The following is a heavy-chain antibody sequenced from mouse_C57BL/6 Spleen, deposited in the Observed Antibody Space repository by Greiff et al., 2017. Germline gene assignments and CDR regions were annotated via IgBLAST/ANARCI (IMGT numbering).Heavy chain of an antibody. D-gene: IGHD1-1*01. CDR2: INPSSGYT. CDR1: GYTFTSYT. CDR3: AREEIYYYYSSYENFDY. V-gene: IGHV1-4*01. J-gene: IGHJ2*01. Sequence: VQLQQSGAELARPGASVKMSCKASGYTFTSYTMHWVKQRPGQGLEWIGYINPSSGYTKYNQKFKDKATLTADKSSSTAYMQLSSLTSEDSAVYSCAREEIYYYYSSYENFDYWGQGTTLTVSS.